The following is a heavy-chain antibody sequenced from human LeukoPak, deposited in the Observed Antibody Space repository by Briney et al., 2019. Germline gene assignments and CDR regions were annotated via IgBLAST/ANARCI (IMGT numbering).Heavy chain of an antibody. J-gene: IGHJ3*02. V-gene: IGHV2-5*01. CDR2: IYENDEK. CDR3: ARGHRGVASDI. Sequence: SGPTLVNPTQTLTLTCTFSGFSFSSGGVGVGWIRQPPGGALEWLGVIYENDEKLYSSSLHNRLSITKDTSKNQVVLTMANMDPVDTATYYCARGHRGVASDIWGHGTLVTVSS. CDR1: GFSFSSGGVG. D-gene: IGHD2-15*01.